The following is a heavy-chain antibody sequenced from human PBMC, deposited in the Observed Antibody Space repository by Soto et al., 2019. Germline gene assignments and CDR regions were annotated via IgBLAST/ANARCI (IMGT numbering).Heavy chain of an antibody. CDR1: GGTFSSYA. V-gene: IGHV1-69*06. J-gene: IGHJ6*02. D-gene: IGHD1-26*01. CDR3: ARDPGGSYFTPDYYYGMDV. Sequence: ASVKVSCKASGGTFSSYAISWVRQAPGQGLEWMGGIIPIFGTANYAQKFQGRVTITADKSTSTAYMELSSLRSEDTAVYYCARDPGGSYFTPDYYYGMDVWGQGTTVTVSS. CDR2: IIPIFGTA.